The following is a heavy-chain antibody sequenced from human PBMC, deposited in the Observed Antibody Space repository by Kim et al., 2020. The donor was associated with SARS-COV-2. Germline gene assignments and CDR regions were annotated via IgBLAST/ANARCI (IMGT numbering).Heavy chain of an antibody. D-gene: IGHD6-13*01. V-gene: IGHV3-23*01. CDR1: GFTFSSYA. CDR2: ISGSGGST. CDR3: AKDWRIAAAADMEYFQH. J-gene: IGHJ1*01. Sequence: GGSLRLSCAASGFTFSSYAMSWVRQAPGKGLEWVSAISGSGGSTYYADSVKGRFTISRDNSKNTLYLQMNSLRAEDTAVYYCAKDWRIAAAADMEYFQHWGQGTLVTVSS.